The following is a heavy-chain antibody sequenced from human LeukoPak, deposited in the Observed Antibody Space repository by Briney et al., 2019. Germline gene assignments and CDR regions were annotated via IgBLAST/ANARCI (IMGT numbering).Heavy chain of an antibody. V-gene: IGHV1-18*01. J-gene: IGHJ4*02. CDR3: ARPRRKYSSSWYYFDY. CDR2: ISAYNGNT. D-gene: IGHD6-13*01. CDR1: SYTFTNYA. Sequence: ASVKVSCKASSYTFTNYAFTWVRQAPGQGLEWMGWISAYNGNTNYAQKLQGRVTMTTDTSTSTAYMELSSLRSEDTAVYYCARPRRKYSSSWYYFDYWGQGTLVTVSS.